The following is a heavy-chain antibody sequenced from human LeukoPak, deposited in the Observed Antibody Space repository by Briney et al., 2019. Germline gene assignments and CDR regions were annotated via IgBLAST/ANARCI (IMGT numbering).Heavy chain of an antibody. V-gene: IGHV3-64D*06. CDR2: ISHDGYIT. J-gene: IGHJ4*02. CDR1: GFTFSTYA. Sequence: GGSLRLSCSASGFTFSTYAMHWVRQAPGRGLEYISAISHDGYITYYAGSVKGRFTISRDNSKNTLYLQMSSLRAEDTALYYCAPGKFDYWGQGTLVTVTS. CDR3: APGKFDY.